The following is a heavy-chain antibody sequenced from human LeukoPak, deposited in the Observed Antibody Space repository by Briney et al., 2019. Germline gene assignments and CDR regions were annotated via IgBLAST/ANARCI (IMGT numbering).Heavy chain of an antibody. Sequence: PSETLSLTCTVSGGSISSGGYYWSWIRQHPGKGLEWIGYIYYSGSTYYNPSLKSRVTISVDTSKNQFSPKLSSVTAADTAVYYCARGMLPYYGSGSLDYWGQGTLVTVSS. V-gene: IGHV4-31*03. J-gene: IGHJ4*02. CDR3: ARGMLPYYGSGSLDY. CDR1: GGSISSGGYY. CDR2: IYYSGST. D-gene: IGHD3-10*01.